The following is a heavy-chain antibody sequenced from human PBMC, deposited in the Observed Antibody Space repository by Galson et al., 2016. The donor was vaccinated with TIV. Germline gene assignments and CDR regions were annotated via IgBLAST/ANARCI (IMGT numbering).Heavy chain of an antibody. J-gene: IGHJ3*01. CDR2: IWYDGTNT. Sequence: LRLSCATSGFTLPNYGMTWVRQAPGKGLEWVAVIWYDGTNTHYADSVKGRFTISKDNSENTLNLQMNTLRAEDTAVYYCARTGANTLYSGGYGGDDGFDFWGQGTMVTVSS. CDR1: GFTLPNYG. D-gene: IGHD1-26*01. V-gene: IGHV3-33*01. CDR3: ARTGANTLYSGGYGGDDGFDF.